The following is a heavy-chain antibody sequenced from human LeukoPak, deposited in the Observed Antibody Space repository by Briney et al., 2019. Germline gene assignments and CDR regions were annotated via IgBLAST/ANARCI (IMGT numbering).Heavy chain of an antibody. Sequence: ASVKVSCKASGYTFTSYGISWVRQAPAQGLEWMEWISAYNGNTNYAQKLQGRVTMTTDTSTSTAYMELRSLRSDDTDVYYCARTKDGYNAAFDIWGQGTMVTVSS. CDR1: GYTFTSYG. CDR2: ISAYNGNT. J-gene: IGHJ3*02. CDR3: ARTKDGYNAAFDI. D-gene: IGHD5-24*01. V-gene: IGHV1-18*01.